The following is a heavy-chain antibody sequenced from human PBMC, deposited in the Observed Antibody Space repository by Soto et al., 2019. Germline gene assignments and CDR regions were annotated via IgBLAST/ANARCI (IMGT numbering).Heavy chain of an antibody. Sequence: ASVKVSCKASGYTFTSYGISWVRQAPGQGLEWMGWISAYNGNTNYAQKLQGRVTMTTDTSTSTAYMERRSLRSDDTAVYYGARGTRYCSGGSCYPPRSYGDYEHYYYMDVWGKGTTVTVSS. CDR2: ISAYNGNT. D-gene: IGHD2-15*01. J-gene: IGHJ6*03. CDR3: ARGTRYCSGGSCYPPRSYGDYEHYYYMDV. V-gene: IGHV1-18*01. CDR1: GYTFTSYG.